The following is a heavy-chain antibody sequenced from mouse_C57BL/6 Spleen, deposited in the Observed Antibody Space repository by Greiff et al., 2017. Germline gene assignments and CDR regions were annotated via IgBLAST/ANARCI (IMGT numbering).Heavy chain of an antibody. Sequence: EVQLQQSGPELVKPVASVKMSCKASGYTFTDYNMHWVKQSHGKSLEWIGYSNPNNGGTSYNQKFKGKATLTVNKASSTAYMELRHLTSEDSAVYYGVHDYAMDYWGQGTSVTVSS. CDR3: VHDYAMDY. V-gene: IGHV1-22*01. J-gene: IGHJ4*01. CDR1: GYTFTDYN. D-gene: IGHD2-3*01. CDR2: SNPNNGGT.